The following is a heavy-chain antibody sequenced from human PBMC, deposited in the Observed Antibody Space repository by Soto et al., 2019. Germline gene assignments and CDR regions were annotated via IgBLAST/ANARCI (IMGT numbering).Heavy chain of an antibody. D-gene: IGHD3-10*01. CDR2: IKQDGSEK. Sequence: GGSLRLSCAASGFTFSSYWMSWVRQAPGKGLEWVANIKQDGSEKYYVDSVKGRFTISRDNAKNSLYLQMNSLRAEDTAVYYCARDGGGGFGLYYYYGMDVWGQGTTVTVSS. J-gene: IGHJ6*02. V-gene: IGHV3-7*01. CDR1: GFTFSSYW. CDR3: ARDGGGGFGLYYYYGMDV.